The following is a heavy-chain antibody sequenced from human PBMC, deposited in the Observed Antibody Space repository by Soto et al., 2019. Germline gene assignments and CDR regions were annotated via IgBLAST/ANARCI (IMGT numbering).Heavy chain of an antibody. D-gene: IGHD1-1*01. V-gene: IGHV4-30-2*01. J-gene: IGHJ5*02. Sequence: TLSLTCAVSGGSISSGGYSWSWIRQPPGKGLEWIGYIYHSGSTYYNPSLKSRVTISVDRSKNQFSLKLSSVTAADTAVYYCARLGNLKAGWFDPWGQGTQVTVSS. CDR1: GGSISSGGYS. CDR2: IYHSGST. CDR3: ARLGNLKAGWFDP.